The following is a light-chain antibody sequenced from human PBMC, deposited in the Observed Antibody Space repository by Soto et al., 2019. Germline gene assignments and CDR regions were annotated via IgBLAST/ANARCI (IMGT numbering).Light chain of an antibody. Sequence: QSALTQPPSVSGSPGQSVTISCTGTSSDVGSSNRVSWYQQPPGTAPKLMIYEVSNRPSGVPDRFSGSKSGNTASLTISGLQAEDEADYYCSSYSSSSPPVVFGGGTKVTVL. J-gene: IGLJ2*01. V-gene: IGLV2-18*02. CDR1: SSDVGSSNR. CDR2: EVS. CDR3: SSYSSSSPPVV.